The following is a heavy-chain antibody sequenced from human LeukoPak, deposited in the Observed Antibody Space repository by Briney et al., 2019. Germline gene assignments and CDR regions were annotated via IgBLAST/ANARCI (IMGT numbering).Heavy chain of an antibody. J-gene: IGHJ4*02. V-gene: IGHV4-39*07. CDR2: IYYTGST. CDR3: SAERNGSPHY. D-gene: IGHD2-8*01. Sequence: SETLSLTCTVSRGSVSSSSFYWSWVRRPPGKGLEWIASIYYTGSTFYNPSLKSRVTISLDMSKNEFFLTMTSVTAADTAIYFCSAERNGSPHYWGQGIQVTVSS. CDR1: RGSVSSSSFY.